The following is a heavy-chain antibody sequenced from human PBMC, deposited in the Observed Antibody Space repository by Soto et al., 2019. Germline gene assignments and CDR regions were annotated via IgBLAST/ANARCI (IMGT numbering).Heavy chain of an antibody. CDR2: IIPILDIP. J-gene: IGHJ4*02. CDR3: AKGSYDRSGYELDH. Sequence: QVQLVQSGAEVKKPGSSVKVSCKASGGTFSSYTLSWVRQAPGQGLEWMGRIIPILDIPNYAQKLQDRVTITADKSTSTAYMELSRLRSEDTAVYYCAKGSYDRSGYELDHWGQGTLVTVSS. CDR1: GGTFSSYT. V-gene: IGHV1-69*02. D-gene: IGHD3-22*01.